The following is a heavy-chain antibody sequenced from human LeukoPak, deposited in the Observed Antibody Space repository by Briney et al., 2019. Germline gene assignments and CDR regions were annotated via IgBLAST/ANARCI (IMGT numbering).Heavy chain of an antibody. Sequence: PGGSLRLSCAASGFTFSSYAMHWVRQAPGKGLEWVAVISYDGSNKYYADSVKGRFTISRDNSKNTLYLQMNSLRAEDTAVYYCAKDSESATPYYYDSSGYYLWGQGTLVTVSS. J-gene: IGHJ5*02. CDR1: GFTFSSYA. CDR3: AKDSESATPYYYDSSGYYL. CDR2: ISYDGSNK. V-gene: IGHV3-30*04. D-gene: IGHD3-22*01.